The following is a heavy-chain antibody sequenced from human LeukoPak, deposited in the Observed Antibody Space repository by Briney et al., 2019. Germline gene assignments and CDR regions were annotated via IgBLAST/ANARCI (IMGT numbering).Heavy chain of an antibody. J-gene: IGHJ6*03. CDR2: IYYSGST. D-gene: IGHD3-16*01. Sequence: PSETLSLTCTVSGGSISSSSYYWGWIRQPPGKGLEWIGSIYYSGSTYYNPSLKSRVTISVDTSKNQFSLKLSSVTAADTAVYYCARVALGEPDDYYYYMDVWGKGTTVTVSS. CDR3: ARVALGEPDDYYYYMDV. CDR1: GGSISSSSYY. V-gene: IGHV4-39*07.